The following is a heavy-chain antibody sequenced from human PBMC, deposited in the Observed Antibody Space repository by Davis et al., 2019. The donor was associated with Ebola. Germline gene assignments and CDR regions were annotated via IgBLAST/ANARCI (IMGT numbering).Heavy chain of an antibody. J-gene: IGHJ6*03. Sequence: GESLKISCAASGFSFNNYPFHWVRQAPGKGLEWVAVISYDGTIQDYTDSVKGRFTISRDDSKNTLYLQMNSLRPEDTAVYYCVKFDYYYMDVWGKGTTVTVSS. CDR3: VKFDYYYMDV. CDR2: ISYDGTIQ. V-gene: IGHV3-30-3*01. CDR1: GFSFNNYP.